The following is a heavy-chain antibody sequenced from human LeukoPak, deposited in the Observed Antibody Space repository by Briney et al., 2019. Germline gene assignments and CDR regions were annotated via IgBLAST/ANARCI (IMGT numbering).Heavy chain of an antibody. CDR1: GFTFTSHW. J-gene: IGHJ4*02. Sequence: GGSLRLSCAESGFTFTSHWMHRVRQAPGKGLVWVSHISDDGKKTNYADSVKGRFTISRDVAKNTLHLQMDSLRVEDTAVYYCAASFRVTGTTNYYWGQGTMVPSP. CDR2: ISDDGKKT. D-gene: IGHD1-20*01. CDR3: AASFRVTGTTNYY. V-gene: IGHV3-74*01.